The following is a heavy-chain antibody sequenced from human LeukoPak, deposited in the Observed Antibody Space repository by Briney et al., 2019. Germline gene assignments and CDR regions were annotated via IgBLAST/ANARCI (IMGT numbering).Heavy chain of an antibody. Sequence: SQTLSLTFAISGDSVSINSAAWNWLRQSPSRGLEWLGRTYYRSKWYNDYAVSVKSRITINPDTSKNQFSLQLNSVTPEDTAVYYCAREGSSWYLGFDYWGQGTLVTVSS. CDR1: GDSVSINSAA. CDR2: TYYRSKWYN. J-gene: IGHJ4*02. V-gene: IGHV6-1*01. CDR3: AREGSSWYLGFDY. D-gene: IGHD6-13*01.